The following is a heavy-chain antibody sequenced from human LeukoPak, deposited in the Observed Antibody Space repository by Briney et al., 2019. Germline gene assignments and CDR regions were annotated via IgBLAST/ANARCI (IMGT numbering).Heavy chain of an antibody. D-gene: IGHD5-24*01. V-gene: IGHV4-59*11. CDR1: GDSISSHY. CDR2: IYYSGST. Sequence: RASETLSLTCTVSGDSISSHYWSWIRQPPGKGLEWIGYIYYSGSTNYNPSLKSRVTISVDTSKNQFSLKLSSVTAADTAVYYCARGEIRDGYNPPYFDYWGQGTLVTVSS. J-gene: IGHJ4*02. CDR3: ARGEIRDGYNPPYFDY.